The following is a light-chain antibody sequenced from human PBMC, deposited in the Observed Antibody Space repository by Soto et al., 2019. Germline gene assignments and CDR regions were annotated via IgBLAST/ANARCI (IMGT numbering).Light chain of an antibody. CDR2: AAS. Sequence: DIQMTQSPSTLSASVGARVPITCRASQTISSWLAWYQQKPGKAPKLLIYAASTLQSGVPSRFSGSGSGTDFTLTISCLQSEDFATYYCQQYYSYPVFGQGTRLEIK. V-gene: IGKV1-5*01. CDR1: QTISSW. J-gene: IGKJ5*01. CDR3: QQYYSYPV.